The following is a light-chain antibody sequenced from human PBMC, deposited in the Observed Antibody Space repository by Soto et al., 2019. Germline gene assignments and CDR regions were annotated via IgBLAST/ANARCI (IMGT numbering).Light chain of an antibody. Sequence: EIVLTQSPGILSLSPGERATLSCRASQSVSNDFLAWYQQKPGQAPRLLIYGASTRATGIPARFSGSGSGTEFTLTISSLQSEDFAVYYCQQYNNWPRTFGQGSKVAI. CDR1: QSVSNDF. CDR2: GAS. CDR3: QQYNNWPRT. J-gene: IGKJ1*01. V-gene: IGKV3-15*01.